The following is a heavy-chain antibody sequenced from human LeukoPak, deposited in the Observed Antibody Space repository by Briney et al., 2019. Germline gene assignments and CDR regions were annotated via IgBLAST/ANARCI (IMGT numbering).Heavy chain of an antibody. J-gene: IGHJ6*03. Sequence: SETLSLTCTVSSASISSSPYFWGWIRQSPGKGLEWIGSISYSGTTYYNPSLKSRVTISVDTSKNQFSLKLSSVTAADTAVYYCARLHYGGNYGYYYYYMDVWGKGTTVTISS. V-gene: IGHV4-39*01. CDR1: SASISSSPYF. CDR2: ISYSGTT. CDR3: ARLHYGGNYGYYYYYMDV. D-gene: IGHD4-23*01.